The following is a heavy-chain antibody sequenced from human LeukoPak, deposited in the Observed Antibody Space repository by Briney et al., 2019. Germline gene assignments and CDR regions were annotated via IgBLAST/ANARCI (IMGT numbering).Heavy chain of an antibody. J-gene: IGHJ4*02. Sequence: GGSLRLSCAASGFTLSSYAMSWVRQAPGKGLEWVSGISGSGGYTYYADSVKGRVTISRDNAKNSLYLQMNSLRAEDTALYYCARGRPPADYWGQGTLVTVSS. V-gene: IGHV3-23*01. CDR3: ARGRPPADY. CDR1: GFTLSSYA. CDR2: ISGSGGYT.